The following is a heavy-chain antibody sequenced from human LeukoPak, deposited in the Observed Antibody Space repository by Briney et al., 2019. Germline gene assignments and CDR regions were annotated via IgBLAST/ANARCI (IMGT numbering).Heavy chain of an antibody. Sequence: GASVKVSCKASGYTFTDYYMHWVRQAPGQGLEWMGWINPNNGGTNYGQKFQGRVTMTRDTSISTAYMELRRLRSDDTAVYYCARVQGSSGWYIFDYWGQGTLVTVSS. CDR2: INPNNGGT. CDR3: ARVQGSSGWYIFDY. CDR1: GYTFTDYY. J-gene: IGHJ4*02. V-gene: IGHV1-2*02. D-gene: IGHD6-19*01.